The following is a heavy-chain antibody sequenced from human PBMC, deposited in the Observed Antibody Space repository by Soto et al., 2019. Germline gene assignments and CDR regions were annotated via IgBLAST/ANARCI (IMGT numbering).Heavy chain of an antibody. Sequence: PGGSLILSCAASGFTFSSYSMNWVRQAPGKGLEWVSYISSSSSTIYYADSVKGRFTISRDNAKNSLYLQMNSLRAEDTAVYYCARDKISHSSRYYNWFDPWGQGTLVTVSS. D-gene: IGHD3-22*01. V-gene: IGHV3-48*01. CDR3: ARDKISHSSRYYNWFDP. J-gene: IGHJ5*02. CDR1: GFTFSSYS. CDR2: ISSSSSTI.